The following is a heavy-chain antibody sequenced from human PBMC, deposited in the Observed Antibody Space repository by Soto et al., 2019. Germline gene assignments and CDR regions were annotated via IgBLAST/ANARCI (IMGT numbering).Heavy chain of an antibody. J-gene: IGHJ4*02. CDR2: IYYSGST. Sequence: SETLSLTCTVSGGSISSGGYYWSWIRQHPGKGLEWIGYIYYSGSTYYNPSLKSRVTISVDTSKNQFSLKLSSVTAADTAVYYCAREGEYSGKPVYYFGYWGQGTLVTVS. CDR1: GGSISSGGYY. V-gene: IGHV4-31*03. D-gene: IGHD5-12*01. CDR3: AREGEYSGKPVYYFGY.